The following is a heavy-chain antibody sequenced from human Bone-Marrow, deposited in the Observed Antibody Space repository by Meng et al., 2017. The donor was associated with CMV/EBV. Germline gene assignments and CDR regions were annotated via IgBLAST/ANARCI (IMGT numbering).Heavy chain of an antibody. D-gene: IGHD3-22*01. Sequence: SLKISCAASGFTFDDYAMHWVRQAPGKGLEWVSGISWNSGSIGYADSVKGRFTISRDNAKNSLYLQMNSLRAEDMALYYCSSDYYDSSGYLNWGQGTLVTVSS. J-gene: IGHJ4*02. CDR2: ISWNSGSI. CDR1: GFTFDDYA. CDR3: SSDYYDSSGYLN. V-gene: IGHV3-9*03.